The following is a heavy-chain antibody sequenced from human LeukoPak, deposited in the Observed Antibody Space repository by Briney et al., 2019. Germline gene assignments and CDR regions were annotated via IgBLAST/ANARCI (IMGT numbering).Heavy chain of an antibody. CDR1: GFTFSSYW. V-gene: IGHV3-48*02. D-gene: IGHD6-6*01. J-gene: IGHJ3*02. CDR3: ARDTRGSARPDAFDI. CDR2: ISSRSSTI. Sequence: PGGSLRLSCAASGFTFSSYWMSWVRQAPGKGLEWVSYISSRSSTIFYADSVKGRFTISRDNAKNSLYLQMNSLRDEDTAVYYCARDTRGSARPDAFDIWGQGTMVTLSS.